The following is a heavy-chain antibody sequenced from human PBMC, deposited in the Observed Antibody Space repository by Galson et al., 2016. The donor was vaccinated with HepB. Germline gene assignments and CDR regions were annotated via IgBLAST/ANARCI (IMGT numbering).Heavy chain of an antibody. CDR3: ARETGTVWSSAMGV. CDR1: GFTFSTDS. CDR2: ISSSSSYI. V-gene: IGHV3-21*01. J-gene: IGHJ6*03. D-gene: IGHD1-7*01. Sequence: SLRLSCAASGFTFSTDSMNWVRQAPGKGLEWVSSISSSSSYINYADSVKGRFIISRDNAKNSLFLQMNSLRAEDTAVYYCARETGTVWSSAMGVWGKGTTVTVSS.